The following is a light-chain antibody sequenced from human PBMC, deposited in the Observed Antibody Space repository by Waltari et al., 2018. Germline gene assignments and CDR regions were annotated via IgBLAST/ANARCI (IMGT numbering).Light chain of an antibody. CDR1: QSIRSN. V-gene: IGKV3-15*01. J-gene: IGKJ1*01. CDR2: GAS. Sequence: EIVMTQSPATLTVVQGACATLSCRASQSIRSNLAWYQHKPGQAPRLLIYGASTRATGIPARFSGSGSGTEFTLTISSLQSEDFAVYFCQQYDNWLGTFGQGTKVEIK. CDR3: QQYDNWLGT.